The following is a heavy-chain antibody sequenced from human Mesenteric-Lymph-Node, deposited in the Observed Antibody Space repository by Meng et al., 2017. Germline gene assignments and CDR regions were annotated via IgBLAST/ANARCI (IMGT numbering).Heavy chain of an antibody. V-gene: IGHV3-30*01. CDR2: ISYDGSNK. CDR3: ARNCAASGDY. J-gene: IGHJ4*02. CDR1: GFTFSSYA. D-gene: IGHD2-21*01. Sequence: GESLKISCAASGFTFSSYAMHWVRQAPGKGLEWVAVISYDGSNKYYADSVKGRFTISRDNSKNTLYLQMNSLRAEDTAVYYCARNCAASGDYWGQGILVTVSS.